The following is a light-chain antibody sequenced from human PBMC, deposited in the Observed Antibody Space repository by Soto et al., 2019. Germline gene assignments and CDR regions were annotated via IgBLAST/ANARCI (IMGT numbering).Light chain of an antibody. CDR1: QSVSSIY. Sequence: EIVLTQSPATLSLSPGERSTLSFRSSQSVSSIYLAWYQQKPGQAPRLLIYGASSRATGIPDRFSGSGSGTDFTLTISRLEPEDFAVYYCQQYGSSPRTFGQGTKVDIK. CDR3: QQYGSSPRT. V-gene: IGKV3-20*01. CDR2: GAS. J-gene: IGKJ1*01.